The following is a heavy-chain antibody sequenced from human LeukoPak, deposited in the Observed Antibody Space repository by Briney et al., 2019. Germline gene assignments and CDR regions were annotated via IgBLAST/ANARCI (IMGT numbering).Heavy chain of an antibody. Sequence: GGSLRLSCAASGFSVSSNFMSWVRQAPGKGLEWVSIIYIGGSTFYADSVKGRFTISRDNSKNALYLQMNSLRAEDTALYFCAKSLVRWAFDYWGQGALVSVSS. D-gene: IGHD4-23*01. CDR3: AKSLVRWAFDY. V-gene: IGHV3-66*01. J-gene: IGHJ4*02. CDR1: GFSVSSNF. CDR2: IYIGGST.